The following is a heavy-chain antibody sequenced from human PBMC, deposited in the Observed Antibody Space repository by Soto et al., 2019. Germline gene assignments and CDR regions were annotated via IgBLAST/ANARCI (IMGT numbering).Heavy chain of an antibody. D-gene: IGHD3-16*01. Sequence: SETLSLTCAVSAYSISSAYYWGWIRQPPGKGLEWIGSIYHSGSTYYNPSLKSRVTISVDTSKNQFSLKLSSVTAADTAVYYCATISMYDSINYWGQGTLVTVSS. CDR3: ATISMYDSINY. V-gene: IGHV4-38-2*01. CDR1: AYSISSAYY. J-gene: IGHJ4*02. CDR2: IYHSGST.